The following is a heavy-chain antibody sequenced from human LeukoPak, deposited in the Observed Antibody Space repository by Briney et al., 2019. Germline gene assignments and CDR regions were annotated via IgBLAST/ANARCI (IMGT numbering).Heavy chain of an antibody. V-gene: IGHV3-48*03. J-gene: IGHJ6*02. CDR3: AKNGGPHGMDV. D-gene: IGHD3-16*01. Sequence: QPGGSLRLSCAASGFTFSSHEMNWVRQAPGKGLEWVSYISGSGTDIHYADSVKGRFTVSRDNAKNSLHLQMNSLRVEDTAVYYCAKNGGPHGMDVWGQGTTVTVSS. CDR1: GFTFSSHE. CDR2: ISGSGTDI.